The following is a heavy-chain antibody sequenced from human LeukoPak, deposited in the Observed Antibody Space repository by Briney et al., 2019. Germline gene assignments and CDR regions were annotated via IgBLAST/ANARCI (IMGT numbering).Heavy chain of an antibody. CDR1: GYSISSGYY. J-gene: IGHJ4*02. CDR3: ARVYYDSSGYYYLDY. CDR2: IYHSGST. Sequence: SETLSLTCTVSGYSISSGYYWGWIRQPPGKGLEWIGSIYHSGSTYYNPSLKSRVTISVDTSKNQFSLKLSSATAADTAVYYCARVYYDSSGYYYLDYWGQGTLVTVSS. V-gene: IGHV4-38-2*02. D-gene: IGHD3-22*01.